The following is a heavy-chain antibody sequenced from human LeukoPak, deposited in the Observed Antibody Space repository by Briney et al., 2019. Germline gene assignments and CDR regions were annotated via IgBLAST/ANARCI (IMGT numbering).Heavy chain of an antibody. CDR1: GFTVSSSY. J-gene: IGHJ5*02. CDR3: VGEVGSRQMNS. Sequence: GGSLRLSCAASGFTVSSSYMSWVRQAPGKGLECVAYISYDGSFQYHADSVKGRFTISRDNSKDILYLQMNSLRVDDSATYYCVGEVGSRQMNSWGQGTLVTVSS. D-gene: IGHD1-26*01. CDR2: ISYDGSFQ. V-gene: IGHV3-30*02.